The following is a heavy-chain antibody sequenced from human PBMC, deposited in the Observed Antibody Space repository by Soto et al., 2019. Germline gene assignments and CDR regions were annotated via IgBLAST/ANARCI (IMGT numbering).Heavy chain of an antibody. J-gene: IGHJ4*02. Sequence: GGSLRLSCSASGFTFSSYAMHWVRQAPGKGLEYVSAISSNGGSTYYADSVKGRFTISRGNSKNTLYLQMSSLRAEDTAVYYCVKTKWIQLWLTNIFDYWGQGTLVTVSS. CDR3: VKTKWIQLWLTNIFDY. CDR2: ISSNGGST. CDR1: GFTFSSYA. V-gene: IGHV3-64D*08. D-gene: IGHD5-18*01.